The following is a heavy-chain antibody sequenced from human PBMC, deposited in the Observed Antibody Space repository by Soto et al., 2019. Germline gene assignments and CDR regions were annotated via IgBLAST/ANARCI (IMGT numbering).Heavy chain of an antibody. CDR2: ISYDGSNK. CDR1: GFTFSSYA. Sequence: PGGSLRLSCAASGFTFSSYAMHWVRQAPGKGLEWVAVISYDGSNKYYADSVKGRFTISRDNSKNTLYLQMNSLRAEDTAVYYCAKDSWLGYSYVPSYTLDVWGQGTTVTVSS. D-gene: IGHD5-18*01. CDR3: AKDSWLGYSYVPSYTLDV. V-gene: IGHV3-30-3*01. J-gene: IGHJ6*02.